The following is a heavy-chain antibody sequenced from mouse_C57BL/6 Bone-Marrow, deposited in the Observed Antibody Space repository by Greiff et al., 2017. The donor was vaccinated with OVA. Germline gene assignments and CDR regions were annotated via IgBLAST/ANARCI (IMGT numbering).Heavy chain of an antibody. D-gene: IGHD1-3*01. V-gene: IGHV14-4*01. J-gene: IGHJ2*01. CDR1: GFNIKDDY. CDR3: TTAEWDFDY. CDR2: IDPENGDT. Sequence: EVQLQQSGAELVRPGASVKLSCTASGFNIKDDYMHWVKQRPEQGLEWIGWIDPENGDTEYASKFQGKATITADTSSNTAYLQLSSLTSEDTAVYYCTTAEWDFDYWGQGTTLTVSS.